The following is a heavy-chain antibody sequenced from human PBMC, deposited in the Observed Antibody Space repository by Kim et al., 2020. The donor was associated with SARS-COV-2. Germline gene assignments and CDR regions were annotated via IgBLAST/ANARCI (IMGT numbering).Heavy chain of an antibody. CDR1: GYTFTTYS. CDR2: ISAYNGNT. J-gene: IGHJ4*02. V-gene: IGHV1-18*01. CDR3: ARDCSGGSCSTDY. D-gene: IGHD2-15*01. Sequence: ASVKVSCKASGYTFTTYSITWVRQAPEQGLEWMGWISAYNGNTHYAQELQGRVTMTTDTSTTTAYMELRSLISDDTAVYYCARDCSGGSCSTDYWGQGTLVTVSS.